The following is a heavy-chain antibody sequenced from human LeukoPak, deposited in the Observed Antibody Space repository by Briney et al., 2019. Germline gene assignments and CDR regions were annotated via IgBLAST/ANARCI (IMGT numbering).Heavy chain of an antibody. V-gene: IGHV1-3*03. CDR1: GYTFTSYA. CDR2: INAGNGNT. Sequence: GASVKVSCKASGYTFTSYAMHWVRQAPGQRLEWMGWINAGNGNTKYSQEFQGRVTITRDTSASTAYMELSSLRSEDMAVYYCARAPLFLYYDSSGYYPDSFHAFDYWGQGTLVTVSS. D-gene: IGHD3-22*01. J-gene: IGHJ4*02. CDR3: ARAPLFLYYDSSGYYPDSFHAFDY.